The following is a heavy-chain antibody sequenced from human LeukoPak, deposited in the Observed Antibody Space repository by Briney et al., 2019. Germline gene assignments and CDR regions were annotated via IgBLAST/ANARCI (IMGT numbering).Heavy chain of an antibody. V-gene: IGHV4-59*08. Sequence: KPSETLSLTCSVSGDSVTSSYWNWIRQSPGKGLEWIGYANYTPSLRSRLIMSVDTAKNDISLILTSVTAADTAIYYCARLDCIVEGCYNHWGRGTLVTVSS. CDR2: A. CDR3: ARLDCIVEGCYNH. D-gene: IGHD2-15*01. CDR1: GDSVTSSY. J-gene: IGHJ4*02.